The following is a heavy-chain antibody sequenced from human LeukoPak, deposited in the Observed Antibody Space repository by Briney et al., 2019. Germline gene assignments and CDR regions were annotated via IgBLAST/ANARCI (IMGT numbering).Heavy chain of an antibody. CDR2: ITWDATDS. CDR1: GFKFADAP. D-gene: IGHD5-24*01. V-gene: IGHV3-43*01. CDR3: AKDVSFRRGHNFDASDV. J-gene: IGHJ3*01. Sequence: GGSLRLSCAASGFKFADAPMHWVRQPPGKGLEWIALITWDATDSYYADSVKGRFTISRDDSRNTLYLQMNSLRSEDTALYFCAKDVSFRRGHNFDASDVWGLGTMVIVSS.